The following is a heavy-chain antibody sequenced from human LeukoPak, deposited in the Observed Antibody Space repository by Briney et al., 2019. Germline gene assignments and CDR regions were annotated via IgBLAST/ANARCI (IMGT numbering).Heavy chain of an antibody. Sequence: PGGSLRLSCAASGFTFDDYAMHWVRQAPGKGLEWVAFIGYDGSNIHYADSVRDRFTISRDNSKNTVYLQLKSLRADDTAVYYCARRSQRACSGYYCKDYFYYYMDVWGKGTTVTLSS. J-gene: IGHJ6*03. CDR2: IGYDGSNI. V-gene: IGHV3-30*02. CDR1: GFTFDDYA. D-gene: IGHD3-22*01. CDR3: ARRSQRACSGYYCKDYFYYYMDV.